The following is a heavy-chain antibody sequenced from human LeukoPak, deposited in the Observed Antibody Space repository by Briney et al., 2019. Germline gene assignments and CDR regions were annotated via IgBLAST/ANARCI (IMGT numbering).Heavy chain of an antibody. V-gene: IGHV1-2*02. CDR2: INPNGGGT. J-gene: IGHJ4*02. CDR3: ARRYHYDTSAYYYGFNH. CDR1: GYTFTDYY. Sequence: ASVKVSCKVSGYTFTDYYMHWVRQAAGQGPEWMGWINPNGGGTNYAQQFQGRVTMTRDTSFNTGYMGLSSLRSDDTAVYYCARRYHYDTSAYYYGFNHWGQGTLVTVSS. D-gene: IGHD3-22*01.